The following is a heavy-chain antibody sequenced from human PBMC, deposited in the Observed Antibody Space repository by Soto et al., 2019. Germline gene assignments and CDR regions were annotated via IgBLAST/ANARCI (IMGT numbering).Heavy chain of an antibody. CDR1: GYTFTSYY. CDR3: ATERRGYSGYDSPDVRVRTSHCLDY. CDR2: INPSGGST. J-gene: IGHJ4*01. D-gene: IGHD5-12*01. Sequence: GASVKVSCKASGYTFTSYYMHWVRQAPGQGLEWMGIINPSGGSTSYAQKFQGRVTMTRDTSTSTVYMELSSLRSEDTAVYYCATERRGYSGYDSPDVRVRTSHCLDYWGQGTLVTVSS. V-gene: IGHV1-46*03.